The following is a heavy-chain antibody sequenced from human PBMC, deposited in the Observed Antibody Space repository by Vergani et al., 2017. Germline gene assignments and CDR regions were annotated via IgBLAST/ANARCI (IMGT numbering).Heavy chain of an antibody. CDR1: GGSISTFY. CDR2: VFHSGST. CDR3: ARNPYCGGDCYSDAFDI. Sequence: QVQLQESGPGLVKPSETLSLSCIISGGSISTFYWSWIRQPPGKGLEWIGYVFHSGSTNYSPSLKSRVTISLDTSKSQFSLRLTSVTAADTAVYYCARNPYCGGDCYSDAFDIWGQGTMVTVSS. V-gene: IGHV4-59*01. D-gene: IGHD2-21*02. J-gene: IGHJ3*02.